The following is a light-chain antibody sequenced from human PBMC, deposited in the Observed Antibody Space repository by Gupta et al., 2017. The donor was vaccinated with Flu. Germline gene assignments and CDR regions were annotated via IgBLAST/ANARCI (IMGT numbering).Light chain of an antibody. CDR2: LGS. CDR1: QSLLQSNGYNY. Sequence: DIVMTQSALSLLVTAGEPASISCRSSQSLLQSNGYNYLDWYLQKPGQSPQLLIYLGSNRASGVPDRFSGSGSGTDFTLKISRVEAEDVGVYYCRQALQTPYSFGQGTKMEIK. J-gene: IGKJ2*03. CDR3: RQALQTPYS. V-gene: IGKV2-28*01.